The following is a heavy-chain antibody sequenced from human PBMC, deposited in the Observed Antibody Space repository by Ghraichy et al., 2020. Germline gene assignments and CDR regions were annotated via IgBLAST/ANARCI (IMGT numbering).Heavy chain of an antibody. J-gene: IGHJ4*02. Sequence: GGSLRLSCAASGFTFSNAWMSWVRQAPGKGLEWVGRIKNKTDGGTTDYAAPVKGRFTISRDDSKNTLYLQMNSLKTEDTAVYYCTTDRGVGTMIVVVPDYWGQGTLVTVSS. CDR2: IKNKTDGGTT. CDR3: TTDRGVGTMIVVVPDY. CDR1: GFTFSNAW. D-gene: IGHD3-22*01. V-gene: IGHV3-15*05.